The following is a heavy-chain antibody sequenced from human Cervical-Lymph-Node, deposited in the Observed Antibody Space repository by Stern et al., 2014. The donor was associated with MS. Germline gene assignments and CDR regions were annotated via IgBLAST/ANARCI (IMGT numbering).Heavy chain of an antibody. D-gene: IGHD4-17*01. CDR3: ARSSTVTPNAFDI. Sequence: QLQLQESGSGLVKPSQTLSLTCAVSGGSISSGGYSWSWIRQPPGKGLEWIGYIYPNGSTYYNPSRKSRVTISVDKSQNQFSLKLSSVTAADTAVYYCARSSTVTPNAFDIWGQGTMVTVSS. J-gene: IGHJ3*02. CDR1: GGSISSGGYS. V-gene: IGHV4-30-2*01. CDR2: IYPNGST.